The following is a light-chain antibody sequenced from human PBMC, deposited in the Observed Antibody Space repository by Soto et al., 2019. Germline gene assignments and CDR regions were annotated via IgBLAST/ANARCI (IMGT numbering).Light chain of an antibody. CDR2: NNN. CDR3: AAWDDSLNAWV. V-gene: IGLV1-44*01. J-gene: IGLJ3*02. Sequence: QAVVTQPPSASGTPGQRVTISCSGSTSNIGSNTVNWYQQLPGTAPKLLIYNNNQRPSGVPDRFSGSKSGTSASLAISGLQSEDEAGYYCAAWDDSLNAWVFGGGTKVTVL. CDR1: TSNIGSNT.